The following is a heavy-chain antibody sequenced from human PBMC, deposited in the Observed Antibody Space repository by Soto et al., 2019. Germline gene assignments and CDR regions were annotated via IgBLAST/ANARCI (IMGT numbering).Heavy chain of an antibody. D-gene: IGHD6-13*01. CDR1: GFTFDDYA. CDR3: ANDAAGSYYYYMDV. J-gene: IGHJ6*03. V-gene: IGHV3-9*01. CDR2: ISWNGGSI. Sequence: EVQLVESGGGLVQPGRSLRLSCAASGFTFDDYAMHWVRQAPGKGLEWVSGISWNGGSIGYAVSVKGRFTISRDNAKNSLYLQMNSLRAEDTALYYCANDAAGSYYYYMDVWGKGTPVTVSS.